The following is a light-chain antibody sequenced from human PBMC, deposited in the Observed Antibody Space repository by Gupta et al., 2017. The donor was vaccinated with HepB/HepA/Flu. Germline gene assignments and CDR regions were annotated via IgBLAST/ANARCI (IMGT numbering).Light chain of an antibody. Sequence: QSALTQPASRSGSPGQSITISCHGTSRDIGTYNLVSWYQQQPGKAPKLILYEVNDRPSGVSDRFYGSKSGKTASLTISGLQADDEADYYCCAFAGNNSVVFGGGTKLTVL. CDR2: EVN. V-gene: IGLV2-23*02. CDR3: CAFAGNNSVV. CDR1: SRDIGTYNL. J-gene: IGLJ2*01.